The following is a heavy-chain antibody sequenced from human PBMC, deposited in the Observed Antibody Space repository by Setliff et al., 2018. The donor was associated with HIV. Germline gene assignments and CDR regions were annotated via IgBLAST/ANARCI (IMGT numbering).Heavy chain of an antibody. Sequence: LSLTCTVSGGSISSHFWSWIRQPPGKGLEWIGSIYYSGSTNYNPSLKSRVTISVVTSKNQFSLKLSSVTAADTAVYYCAKGTLYYDYVWGTPFPFDYWGQGTLVTVSS. CDR1: GGSISSHF. D-gene: IGHD3-16*01. J-gene: IGHJ4*02. CDR2: IYYSGST. CDR3: AKGTLYYDYVWGTPFPFDY. V-gene: IGHV4-59*11.